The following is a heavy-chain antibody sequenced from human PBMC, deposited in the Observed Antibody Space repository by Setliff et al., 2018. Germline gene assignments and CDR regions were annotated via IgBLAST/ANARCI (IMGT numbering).Heavy chain of an antibody. CDR1: GGSISSSSYY. Sequence: PSETLSLTCTVPGGSISSSSYYWGWIRQPPGKGLEWIGSIYYSGSTYYNPSLKSRVTISVDTSKNQFSLKLSSVTAADTAVYYCARLGSARSDSSGYYPDDWFDPWGEGTLVTVSA. CDR3: ARLGSARSDSSGYYPDDWFDP. J-gene: IGHJ5*02. V-gene: IGHV4-39*01. CDR2: IYYSGST. D-gene: IGHD3-22*01.